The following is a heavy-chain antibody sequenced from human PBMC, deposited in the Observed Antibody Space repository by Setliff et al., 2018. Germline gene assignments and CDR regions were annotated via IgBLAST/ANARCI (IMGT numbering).Heavy chain of an antibody. V-gene: IGHV3-15*01. CDR2: IKRESDGGTT. Sequence: GSLRLSCAASGFTFSNAWMSWVRQAPGKGLEWVGRIKRESDGGTTDYAAPVKGRFTISRDVSTNTLYLQMGSLRVEDTAVYYCARIAEYDTLDIWGQGTMVTV. CDR1: GFTFSNAW. CDR3: ARIAEYDTLDI. J-gene: IGHJ3*02.